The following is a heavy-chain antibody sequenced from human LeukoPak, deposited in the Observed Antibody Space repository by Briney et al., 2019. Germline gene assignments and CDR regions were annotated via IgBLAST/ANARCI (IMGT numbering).Heavy chain of an antibody. CDR2: IYYSGST. J-gene: IGHJ4*02. Sequence: SETLSLTCTVSGGSISSYYWSWIRQPPGKGLDWIGYIYYSGSTNYNPSLKSRVTISVDTSKNQFSLKLSSVTAADTAVYYCARSSMDGSVYSGYDYCFDYWGQGTLVTVSS. D-gene: IGHD5-12*01. CDR3: ARSSMDGSVYSGYDYCFDY. V-gene: IGHV4-59*01. CDR1: GGSISSYY.